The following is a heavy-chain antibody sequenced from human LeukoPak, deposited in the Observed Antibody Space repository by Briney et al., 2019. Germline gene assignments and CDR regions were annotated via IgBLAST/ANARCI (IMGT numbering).Heavy chain of an antibody. V-gene: IGHV3-9*01. D-gene: IGHD3-22*01. CDR2: IIWNSGSI. CDR3: AKGGWDSSGYYWGLFDY. Sequence: GGSLRLSCAASGFTFDDYAMHRVRQAPGKGLEWVSGIIWNSGSIGYADSVKGRFTISRDNAKNSLYLQMNSLRAEDTALYYCAKGGWDSSGYYWGLFDYWGQGTLVTVSS. J-gene: IGHJ4*02. CDR1: GFTFDDYA.